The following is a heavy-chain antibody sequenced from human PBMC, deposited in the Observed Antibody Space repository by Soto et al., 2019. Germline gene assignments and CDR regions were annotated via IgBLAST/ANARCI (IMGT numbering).Heavy chain of an antibody. V-gene: IGHV1-46*01. D-gene: IGHD6-19*01. CDR1: GYTFTSYY. CDR2: INPSGGST. Sequence: QVQLVQSGAEVKKPGASVKVSCKASGYTFTSYYMHWVRQAPGQGLEWMGIINPSGGSTSYAQKFQGRFTMTRDTSTSTVYMELSSLRSEDTAVYYCASEWGYSSGWYDGMDVWGQGTTVTVSS. J-gene: IGHJ6*02. CDR3: ASEWGYSSGWYDGMDV.